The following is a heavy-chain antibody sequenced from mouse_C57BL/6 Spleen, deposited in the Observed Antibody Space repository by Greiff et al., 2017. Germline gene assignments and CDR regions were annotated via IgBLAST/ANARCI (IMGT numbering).Heavy chain of an antibody. V-gene: IGHV5-12*01. D-gene: IGHD1-1*01. CDR2: ISNGGGST. Sequence: EVQVVESGGGLVQPGGSLKLSCAASGFTFSDYYMYWVRQTPEKRLEWVAYISNGGGSTYYPDTVKGRFTISRDNAKNTLYLQMSRLKSEDTAMYYCARRGTTERDYAMDYWGQGTSVTVSS. J-gene: IGHJ4*01. CDR1: GFTFSDYY. CDR3: ARRGTTERDYAMDY.